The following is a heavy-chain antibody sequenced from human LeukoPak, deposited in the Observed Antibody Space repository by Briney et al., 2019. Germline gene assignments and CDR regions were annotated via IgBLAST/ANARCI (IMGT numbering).Heavy chain of an antibody. CDR3: ARDGYYYDSGASSYYMDV. J-gene: IGHJ6*03. Sequence: SETLSLTCTVSGGSISSYYWSWIRQPAGKGLEWIGRIYTSGSTNYNPSLKSRVTMSVDTSKNQFSLKLSSETAADTAVYYCARDGYYYDSGASSYYMDVWGKGTTVTVSS. D-gene: IGHD3-22*01. CDR2: IYTSGST. CDR1: GGSISSYY. V-gene: IGHV4-4*07.